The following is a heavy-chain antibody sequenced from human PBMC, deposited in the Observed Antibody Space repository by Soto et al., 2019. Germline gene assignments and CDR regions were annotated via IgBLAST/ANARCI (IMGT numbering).Heavy chain of an antibody. V-gene: IGHV3-33*07. CDR3: ARGNGYNYGYFDY. D-gene: IGHD5-18*01. CDR2: IWHDGGNK. CDR1: GFAFSSCV. J-gene: IGHJ4*02. Sequence: GGSLRLSCAASGFAFSSCVMYWVRQAPGKGLEWVAVIWHDGGNKYYADSVKGRFTISRDNSKNILYLQMNSLRAEDTAVYYCARGNGYNYGYFDYWGQGTLVTVSS.